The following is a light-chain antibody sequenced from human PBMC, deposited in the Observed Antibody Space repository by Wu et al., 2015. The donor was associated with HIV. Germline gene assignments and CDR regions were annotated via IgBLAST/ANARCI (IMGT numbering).Light chain of an antibody. CDR1: QTVSTD. Sequence: VMTQSPATLSVSPGERASLSCRASQTVSTDFAWYHQKPGQAPRLLMYSISVRATGVPARFTGSGSGTEFTLTISNMQSEDFGIYYCHQYRTWPLTFGQGTKVEVK. J-gene: IGKJ1*01. CDR3: HQYRTWPLT. CDR2: SIS. V-gene: IGKV3-15*01.